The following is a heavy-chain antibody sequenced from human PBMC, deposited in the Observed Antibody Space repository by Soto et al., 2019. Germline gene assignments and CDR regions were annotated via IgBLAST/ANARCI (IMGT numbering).Heavy chain of an antibody. J-gene: IGHJ6*02. CDR1: GGSFSGYY. CDR2: INHSGST. CDR3: ARSPRMGYYGMDV. V-gene: IGHV4-34*01. Sequence: QVQLQQWGAGLLKPSETLSLTCAVYGGSFSGYYWSWIRQPPGKGLEWIGEINHSGSTNYNPSLKSRVTILVDTSKNQFSLKLSSVTAADTAVYYCARSPRMGYYGMDVWGQGTTVTVSS. D-gene: IGHD2-8*01.